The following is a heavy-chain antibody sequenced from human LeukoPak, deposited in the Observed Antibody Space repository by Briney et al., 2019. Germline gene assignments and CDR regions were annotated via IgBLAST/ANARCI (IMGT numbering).Heavy chain of an antibody. J-gene: IGHJ3*02. CDR2: INPNSGGT. CDR1: GYTFTGYY. V-gene: IGHV1-2*06. CDR3: ARAGYRRSRAFDI. D-gene: IGHD5-12*01. Sequence: ASVKVSCKASGYTFTGYYMHWVRQAPGQGLEWMGRINPNSGGTNYAQKFQGRVTMTRDTSISTAYMELSRLRSDDTAVYYCARAGYRRSRAFDIWGQGTMVTVSS.